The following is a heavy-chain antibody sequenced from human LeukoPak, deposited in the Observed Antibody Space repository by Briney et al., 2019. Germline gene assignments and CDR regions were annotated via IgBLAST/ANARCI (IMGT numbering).Heavy chain of an antibody. CDR1: GFTFDDYG. V-gene: IGHV3-20*04. Sequence: GGSLRLSCAASGFTFDDYGMSWVRQAPGKGLEWVSGINWNGGSTGYADSVKGRFTISRDNAKNSLYLQMNSLRAEDTALYYCARGAIAVYSSGWSTHYYYYYYYMDVWGKGTTVTVSS. D-gene: IGHD6-19*01. CDR2: INWNGGST. J-gene: IGHJ6*03. CDR3: ARGAIAVYSSGWSTHYYYYYYYMDV.